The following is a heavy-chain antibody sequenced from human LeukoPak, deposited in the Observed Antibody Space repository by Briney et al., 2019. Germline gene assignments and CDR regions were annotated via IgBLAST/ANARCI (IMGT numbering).Heavy chain of an antibody. D-gene: IGHD3-10*02. Sequence: GGSLRLSCAASGFTVSNKYTTWVRQAPGKGLEWVSLIYSDGRTYYADSVKGRCTISRENAKNSLYLQMNSLRAEDTAVYYCAELGITMIGGVWGKGTTATISS. V-gene: IGHV3-53*01. CDR3: AELGITMIGGV. J-gene: IGHJ6*04. CDR1: GFTVSNKY. CDR2: IYSDGRT.